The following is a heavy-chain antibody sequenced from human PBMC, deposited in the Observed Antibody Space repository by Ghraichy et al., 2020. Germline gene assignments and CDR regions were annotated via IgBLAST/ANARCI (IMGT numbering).Heavy chain of an antibody. Sequence: SETLSLTCTVSGGSISSYYWSWIRQPPGKGLEWIGYIYYSGSTNYNPSLKSRVTISVDTSKNQFSLKLSSVTAADTAVYYCARLEWLRVQAFDYWGQGTLVTVSS. V-gene: IGHV4-59*01. CDR3: ARLEWLRVQAFDY. CDR1: GGSISSYY. CDR2: IYYSGST. D-gene: IGHD3-3*01. J-gene: IGHJ4*02.